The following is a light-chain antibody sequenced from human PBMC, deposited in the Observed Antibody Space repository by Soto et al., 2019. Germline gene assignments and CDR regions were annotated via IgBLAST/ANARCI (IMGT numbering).Light chain of an antibody. CDR3: QTWGAGMV. J-gene: IGLJ3*02. CDR2: LNSDGSH. CDR1: SGHSSYA. V-gene: IGLV4-69*01. Sequence: QSVLTQSPSASASLGASVTLTCTLSSGHSSYAIAWHQQQPEKGPRYLMKLNSDGSHSKGDGIPDRFSGSSSGAERYLTISSPQSEDEADYHCQTWGAGMVFGGGTKLTVL.